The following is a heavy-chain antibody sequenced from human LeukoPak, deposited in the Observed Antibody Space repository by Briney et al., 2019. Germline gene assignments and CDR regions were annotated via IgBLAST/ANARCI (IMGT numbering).Heavy chain of an antibody. V-gene: IGHV5-51*01. CDR3: ARHSGGSPGDY. J-gene: IGHJ4*02. Sequence: GESLKISCKGSGYIFTSYWIGWVRQMPGKGLEWTGIIYPGDSDTKYSPSFQGQVTISADNSISTAYLQWSSLKASDSAVYYCARHSGGSPGDYWGQGTLVTVSS. CDR2: IYPGDSDT. CDR1: GYIFTSYW. D-gene: IGHD1-26*01.